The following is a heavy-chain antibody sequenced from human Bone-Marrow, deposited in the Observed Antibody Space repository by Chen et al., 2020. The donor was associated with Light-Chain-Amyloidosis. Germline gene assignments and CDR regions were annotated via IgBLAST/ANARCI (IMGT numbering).Heavy chain of an antibody. V-gene: IGHV3-15*01. CDR2: IKSDADGGTT. CDR1: GFTFSGAW. Sequence: EVNLVESGGGLVKPGGSLRLSCAASGFTFSGAWMSWVRQAPGKGLEWLGRIKSDADGGTTDYAAPVQGRFSISRDDSKKTLYLQMSCLKIEDTAMYYCTTDGRTDYWGQGTLVTVSS. J-gene: IGHJ4*02. CDR3: TTDGRTDY.